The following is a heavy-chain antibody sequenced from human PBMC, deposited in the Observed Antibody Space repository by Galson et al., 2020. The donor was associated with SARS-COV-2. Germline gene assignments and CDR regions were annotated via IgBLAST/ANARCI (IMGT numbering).Heavy chain of an antibody. CDR2: ISSSSSYI. Sequence: GGSLRLSCAASGFTISRYSMNWVRQAPGKGLEWVSSISSSSSYIYYADSVKGRFTISRDNAKNSMYLQINSLRVEDTAVYYCARTRGELLHDAVDIWGQGAMVTVSS. J-gene: IGHJ3*02. D-gene: IGHD1-26*01. CDR3: ARTRGELLHDAVDI. CDR1: GFTISRYS. V-gene: IGHV3-21*01.